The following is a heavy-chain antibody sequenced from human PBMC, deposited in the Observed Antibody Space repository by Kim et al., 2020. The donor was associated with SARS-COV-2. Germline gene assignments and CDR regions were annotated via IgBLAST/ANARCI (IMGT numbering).Heavy chain of an antibody. D-gene: IGHD3-10*01. Sequence: GGSLRLSCAASGFTFSSYWMSWVRQAPGKGLEWVANIKQDGSEKYYVDSVKGRFTISRDNAKNSLYLQMNSLRAEDTAVYYCARDGRSGLLWFGETAASYYGMDVWGQGTTVTVSS. CDR2: IKQDGSEK. J-gene: IGHJ6*02. CDR1: GFTFSSYW. V-gene: IGHV3-7*01. CDR3: ARDGRSGLLWFGETAASYYGMDV.